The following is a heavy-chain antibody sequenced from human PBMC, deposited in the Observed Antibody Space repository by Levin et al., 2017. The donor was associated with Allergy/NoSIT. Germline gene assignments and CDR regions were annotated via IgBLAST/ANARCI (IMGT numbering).Heavy chain of an antibody. J-gene: IGHJ4*02. CDR2: INHSGST. CDR1: DGSFSDYY. D-gene: IGHD3-3*01. Sequence: SETLSLTCAVSDGSFSDYYWSWIRQSPGKGLEWIGEINHSGSTNYNPSLKSRVTISLDMSKNQFSLKLSSVTAADTAVYYCARGRKLRFMEWLYRFDYWGQGTLVTVSS. V-gene: IGHV4-34*01. CDR3: ARGRKLRFMEWLYRFDY.